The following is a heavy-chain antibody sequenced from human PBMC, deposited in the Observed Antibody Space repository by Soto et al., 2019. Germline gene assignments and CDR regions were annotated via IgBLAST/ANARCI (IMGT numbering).Heavy chain of an antibody. CDR2: IDPSDSYN. J-gene: IGHJ5*02. V-gene: IGHV5-10-1*01. CDR3: ARRHSSRSAFDP. CDR1: GYSFTSYW. D-gene: IGHD6-13*01. Sequence: EVQLVPSGAEVKKPGESLRISCKGSGYSFTSYWISWVRQMPGKGLEWMGRIDPSDSYNNYSPSFQGHVTISADKSISTAYLQWSSLKASDTAMYYCARRHSSRSAFDPWGQGTLVTVSS.